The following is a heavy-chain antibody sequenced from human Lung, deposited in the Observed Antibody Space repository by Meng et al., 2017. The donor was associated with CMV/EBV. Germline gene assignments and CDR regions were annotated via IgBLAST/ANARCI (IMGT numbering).Heavy chain of an antibody. Sequence: GGSLRLSCAASGFTFSSYWMSWVRQAPGKGLEWVANIKQDGSEKYYVDPVKGRFTISRDNAKNSLYLQMNSLRAEDTAVYYCARGYYYDSKGEHDWGQGTLVTVSS. CDR3: ARGYYYDSKGEHD. CDR1: GFTFSSYW. CDR2: IKQDGSEK. V-gene: IGHV3-7*01. D-gene: IGHD3-22*01. J-gene: IGHJ4*02.